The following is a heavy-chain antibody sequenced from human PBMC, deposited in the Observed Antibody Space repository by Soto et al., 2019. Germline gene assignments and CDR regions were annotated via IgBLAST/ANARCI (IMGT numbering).Heavy chain of an antibody. Sequence: PSETLSLTCAVSGGSISSGGYSWSWIRQPPGKGLEWIGYIYHSGSTYYNPSLKSRVTISVDRSKNQFSLKLSSVTAADTAVYYCARAWGMYFDFWSGYPPGYCLDVWGQGTTVTV. CDR3: ARAWGMYFDFWSGYPPGYCLDV. CDR2: IYHSGST. J-gene: IGHJ6*02. V-gene: IGHV4-30-2*01. D-gene: IGHD3-3*01. CDR1: GGSISSGGYS.